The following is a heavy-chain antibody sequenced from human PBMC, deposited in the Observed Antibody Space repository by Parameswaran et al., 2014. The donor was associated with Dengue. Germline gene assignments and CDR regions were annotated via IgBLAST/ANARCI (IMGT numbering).Heavy chain of an antibody. V-gene: IGHV3-23*01. J-gene: IGHJ3*02. CDR3: AGSTTVTAYAFDI. CDR2: IGVSASST. D-gene: IGHD4-17*01. Sequence: VRQMPGKGLEWVSVIGVSASSTDYADSVKGRFTISRDNSRNTLYLQMSRLRAEDTAVYYCAGSTTVTAYAFDIWGQGAMVTVSS.